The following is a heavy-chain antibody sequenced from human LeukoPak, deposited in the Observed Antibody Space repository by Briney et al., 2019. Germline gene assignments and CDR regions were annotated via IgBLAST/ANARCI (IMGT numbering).Heavy chain of an antibody. CDR2: IDSGGGA. CDR1: GFTVSNNY. CDR3: VRDQNY. Sequence: SGGSLRLSCAASGFTVSNNYMSWARQGPGKGLEWVSLIDSGGGAHYADSVKGRLIISRDNSQNTLYLQMNSLRVEDTAVYYCVRDQNYWGQGTLVTVSS. J-gene: IGHJ4*02. V-gene: IGHV3-66*01.